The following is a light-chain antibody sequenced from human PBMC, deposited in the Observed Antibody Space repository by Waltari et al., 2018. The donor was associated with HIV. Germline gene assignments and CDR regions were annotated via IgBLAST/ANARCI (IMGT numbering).Light chain of an antibody. Sequence: QSALTQPASVSGSPGQSITISCTGTSSDVGAYNYVSWYQQPPGKAPKLMIYEVSNRPSGVSNRFSASKSGNTASLTISGLQAEDEADYYCSSYTTNNTRVFGGGTKLTVL. CDR1: SSDVGAYNY. CDR3: SSYTTNNTRV. J-gene: IGLJ3*02. CDR2: EVS. V-gene: IGLV2-14*03.